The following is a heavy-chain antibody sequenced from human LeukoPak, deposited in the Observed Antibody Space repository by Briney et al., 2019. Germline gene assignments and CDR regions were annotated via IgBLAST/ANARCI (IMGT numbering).Heavy chain of an antibody. CDR3: ATLGIADTEAFDY. CDR1: GGSIRSGDYY. D-gene: IGHD6-13*01. Sequence: PSETLSLTCTVSGGSIRSGDYYWSWIRQPPGKGLEWIGYIYHSGSTNYNPSLKSRVTISVDTSKNQFSLKLSSVTAADTAVYYCATLGIADTEAFDYWGQGTLVTVSS. V-gene: IGHV4-30-4*01. J-gene: IGHJ4*02. CDR2: IYHSGST.